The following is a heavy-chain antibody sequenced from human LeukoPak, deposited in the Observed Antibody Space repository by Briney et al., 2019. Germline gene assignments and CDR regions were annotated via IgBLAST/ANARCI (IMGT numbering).Heavy chain of an antibody. V-gene: IGHV4-59*10. CDR2: IYTSGST. CDR1: GGSFSGYY. J-gene: IGHJ3*02. D-gene: IGHD1-20*01. Sequence: SETLSLTCAVYGGSFSGYYWSWIRQPAGKGLEWIGRIYTSGSTNYNPSLKSRVTISVDTSKSQFSLKLSSVTAADTAVYYCARPRTRNNWNGAFDIWGQGTMVTVSS. CDR3: ARPRTRNNWNGAFDI.